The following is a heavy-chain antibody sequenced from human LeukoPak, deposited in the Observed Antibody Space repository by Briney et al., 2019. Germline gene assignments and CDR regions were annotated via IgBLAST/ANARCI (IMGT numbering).Heavy chain of an antibody. CDR1: GYSISRGYS. J-gene: IGHJ4*02. Sequence: SETLSLTCGVSGYSISRGYSWAWIRQPPGKGLEWIGTIYHTGSTYYTPSLGSRVTISVDTSKNEFSLNLNSVTAADPAVYYCARAGWIITSCIDYWGQGALVTVSS. V-gene: IGHV4-38-2*01. D-gene: IGHD2-2*01. CDR3: ARAGWIITSCIDY. CDR2: IYHTGST.